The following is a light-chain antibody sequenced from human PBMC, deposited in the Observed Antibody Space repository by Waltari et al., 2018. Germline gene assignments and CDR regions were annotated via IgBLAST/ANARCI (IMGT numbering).Light chain of an antibody. CDR1: ESVSRA. CDR3: QHYLRLPVT. Sequence: ATVSCRASESVSRALAWYQQKPGQAPRLLIYGASTRATGIPDRFSGSGSGTDFSLTISRLEPDDFAVYYCQHYLRLPVTFGQGTTVEI. CDR2: GAS. J-gene: IGKJ1*01. V-gene: IGKV3-20*01.